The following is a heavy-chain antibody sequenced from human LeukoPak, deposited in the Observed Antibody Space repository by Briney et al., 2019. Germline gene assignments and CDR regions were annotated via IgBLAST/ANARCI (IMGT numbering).Heavy chain of an antibody. CDR2: IYTSGST. D-gene: IGHD3-22*01. J-gene: IGHJ3*02. CDR1: GGSISSGSYY. Sequence: SQTLSLTCTVSGGSISSGSYYWSWIRQPAGKGLEWIGRIYTSGSTNYNPSLKSRVTISVDTSKNQFSLKLSSVTAADTAVYCCARDRYDSSGYLPDDAFDIWGQGTMVTVSS. V-gene: IGHV4-61*02. CDR3: ARDRYDSSGYLPDDAFDI.